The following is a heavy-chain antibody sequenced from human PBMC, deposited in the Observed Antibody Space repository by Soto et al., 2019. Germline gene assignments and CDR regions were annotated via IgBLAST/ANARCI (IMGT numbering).Heavy chain of an antibody. CDR2: VLGSGVDT. Sequence: GESLKISCAASGCTVTAYAMNWVRQAPGKGLEWVSTVLGSGVDTYYADSVKGRFTISRDNSKNTLSLQMNSLRAEDTAVYYCAKGRSVGATTGHDFSGQGTLVTVSS. CDR3: AKGRSVGATTGHDF. CDR1: GCTVTAYA. J-gene: IGHJ4*02. V-gene: IGHV3-23*01. D-gene: IGHD1-26*01.